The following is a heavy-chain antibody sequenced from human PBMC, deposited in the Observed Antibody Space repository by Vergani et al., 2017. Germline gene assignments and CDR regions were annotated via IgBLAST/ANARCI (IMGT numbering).Heavy chain of an antibody. CDR2: IYSGDET. Sequence: QVQLVESGGGVVQPGESLRLSCAASGFPFSTYGMHWVRQAPGKGLEWVSHIYSGDETYYADSVKGRVTISRDTSKNTLQFQINNLRVEDTAVYYCARGNYYGSGTYVAHWGQGTLVTVSS. CDR3: ARGNYYGSGTYVAH. CDR1: GFPFSTYG. D-gene: IGHD3-10*01. V-gene: IGHV3-NL1*01. J-gene: IGHJ5*02.